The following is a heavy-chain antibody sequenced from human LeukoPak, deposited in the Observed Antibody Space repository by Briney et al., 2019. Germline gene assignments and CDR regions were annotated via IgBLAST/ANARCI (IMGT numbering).Heavy chain of an antibody. CDR1: GGSISSYY. D-gene: IGHD5-18*01. V-gene: IGHV4-59*01. Sequence: SETLSLTCTVSGGSISSYYWSWIRQPPGKGLEWIGYIYYSGTTNYNPSLKSRVTISVDTSKNQFSLKLSSVTAADTAVYYCAKDHRSFGGDTAMDTYNWFDPWGQGTLVTVSS. J-gene: IGHJ5*02. CDR2: IYYSGTT. CDR3: AKDHRSFGGDTAMDTYNWFDP.